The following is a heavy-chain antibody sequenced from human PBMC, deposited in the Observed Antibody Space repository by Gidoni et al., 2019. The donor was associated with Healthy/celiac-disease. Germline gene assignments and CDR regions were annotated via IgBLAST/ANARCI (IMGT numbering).Heavy chain of an antibody. CDR2: IRSKAYGGTT. J-gene: IGHJ3*02. V-gene: IGHV3-49*03. CDR3: TRGTPTRLGYCSSTSCSDAFDI. CDR1: GFTFGDYA. D-gene: IGHD2-2*01. Sequence: EVQLVESGGGSVQPGRSLRLSCTASGFTFGDYAMSWFRQGPGKGLGWVCLIRSKAYGGTTEYAASVKGRFTISRDDSKSIAYLQMNSLKTEDTAVYYCTRGTPTRLGYCSSTSCSDAFDIWGQGTMVTVSS.